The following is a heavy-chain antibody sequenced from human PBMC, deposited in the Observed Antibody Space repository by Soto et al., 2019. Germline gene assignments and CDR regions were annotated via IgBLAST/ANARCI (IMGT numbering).Heavy chain of an antibody. CDR3: ARVSIALEWSTTPFDY. V-gene: IGHV1-18*01. CDR2: TSADTGKT. CDR1: GYTFTTYG. Sequence: ASVKVSCKASGYTFTTYGITWVRQAPGQGLEWMGWTSADTGKTYYAQKVQGRVTMTTDISTTTAYLDLRSLRSDDTAVYYYARVSIALEWSTTPFDYWGQGTPVTVSS. J-gene: IGHJ4*02. D-gene: IGHD1-1*01.